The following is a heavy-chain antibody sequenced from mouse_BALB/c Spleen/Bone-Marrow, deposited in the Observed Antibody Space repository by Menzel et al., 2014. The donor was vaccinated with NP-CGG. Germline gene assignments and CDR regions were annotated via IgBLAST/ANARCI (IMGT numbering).Heavy chain of an antibody. CDR2: ISDGGSYT. CDR1: GFTFSDYY. V-gene: IGHV5-4*02. D-gene: IGHD1-2*01. CDR3: ARVLRPHYYAMDY. J-gene: IGHJ4*01. Sequence: EVKPVESGGGLVKPGGSLKLSCAASGFTFSDYYMYWVRQTPEKRLEWVAAISDGGSYTYYPDSVKGRFTISRDNAKNNLYLQMSSLKSEDTAMYYCARVLRPHYYAMDYWGQGTSVTVSS.